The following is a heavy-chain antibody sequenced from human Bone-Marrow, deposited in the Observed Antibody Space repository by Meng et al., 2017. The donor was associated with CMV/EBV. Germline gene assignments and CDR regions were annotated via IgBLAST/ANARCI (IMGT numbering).Heavy chain of an antibody. CDR3: AKDQATGPPYFHYGMDV. J-gene: IGHJ6*02. V-gene: IGHV3-9*01. Sequence: SLKISCAASGFTFDDYAMHWVRQAPGKGLEWVSSISWNSDNIHYADSVKGRFTISRDNAKNSLYLQMNNLRPEDTALYFCAKDQATGPPYFHYGMDVWGHGTTVTVSS. CDR2: ISWNSDNI. CDR1: GFTFDDYA.